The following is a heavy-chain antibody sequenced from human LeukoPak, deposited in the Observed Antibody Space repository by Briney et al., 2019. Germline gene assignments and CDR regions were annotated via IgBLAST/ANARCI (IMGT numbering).Heavy chain of an antibody. CDR1: GGSFSDYP. D-gene: IGHD3-3*02. CDR2: IIPKYSAS. J-gene: IGHJ3*01. V-gene: IGHV1-69*13. Sequence: SVKVSCEASGGSFSDYPINWVRQAPGQGLEWLGGIIPKYSASNYAQAFQGRVTITADESTNTVYMEMSGLRPDDTAVYYCVRPDRIFGVPAAFDAWGQGTLVAVSS. CDR3: VRPDRIFGVPAAFDA.